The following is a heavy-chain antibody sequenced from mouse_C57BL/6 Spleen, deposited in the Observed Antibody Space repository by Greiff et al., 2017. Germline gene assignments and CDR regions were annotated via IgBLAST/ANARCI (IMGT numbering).Heavy chain of an antibody. CDR3: ASGEVLRSLDY. CDR1: GFNIKDYY. V-gene: IGHV14-2*01. J-gene: IGHJ2*01. Sequence: EVQLQQSGAELVKPGASVKLSCTASGFNIKDYYMHWVKQRTEQGLEWIGRIDPEDGETKYDPQFQGKATTTADTASNTAYLQLSSLTSEDPAVYYWASGEVLRSLDYWGQGTTLTVSS. CDR2: IDPEDGET. D-gene: IGHD1-1*01.